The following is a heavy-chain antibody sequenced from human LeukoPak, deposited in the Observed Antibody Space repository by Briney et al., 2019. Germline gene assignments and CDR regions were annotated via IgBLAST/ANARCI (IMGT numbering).Heavy chain of an antibody. V-gene: IGHV3-7*03. CDR1: GFSFNNYR. D-gene: IGHD3-9*01. J-gene: IGHJ4*02. CDR3: AKELDTYYDILTGSPFDY. Sequence: GGSLRLSCVASGFSFNNYRMTWVRQAPGKGLEWVANIKQDGSEKQYVDSVKGRFAISRDNSKNTLYLQMNSLRAEDTAIYYCAKELDTYYDILTGSPFDYWGQGTLVTVSS. CDR2: IKQDGSEK.